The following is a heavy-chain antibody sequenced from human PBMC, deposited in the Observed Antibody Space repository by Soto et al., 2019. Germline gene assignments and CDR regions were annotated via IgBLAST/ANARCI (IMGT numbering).Heavy chain of an antibody. J-gene: IGHJ6*02. CDR1: GGSISSGGYY. V-gene: IGHV4-31*03. CDR2: IYYSGST. CDR3: ARDYIVDTAIYGMDV. Sequence: PSETLSLTCTVSGGSISSGGYYWSWIRQHPGKGLEWIGYIYYSGSTYYNPSLKSRVTISVDTSKNQFSLKLSSVTAADTAVYYCARDYIVDTAIYGMDVWGQGTTVTVSS. D-gene: IGHD5-18*01.